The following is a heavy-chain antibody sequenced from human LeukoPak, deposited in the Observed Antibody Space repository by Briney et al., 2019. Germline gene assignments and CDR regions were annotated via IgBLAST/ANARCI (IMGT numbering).Heavy chain of an antibody. J-gene: IGHJ6*03. Sequence: GGSLRLSCAASGFTFSGSAMHWVRQASGKGLEWVGRIRSKANSYATAYAASVKGRFTISRDDSKNTAYLQMNSLKTEDTAVYYCTRLGIVGATFSPYYYMDVWGKGTTVTVSS. CDR2: IRSKANSYAT. CDR1: GFTFSGSA. CDR3: TRLGIVGATFSPYYYMDV. V-gene: IGHV3-73*01. D-gene: IGHD1-26*01.